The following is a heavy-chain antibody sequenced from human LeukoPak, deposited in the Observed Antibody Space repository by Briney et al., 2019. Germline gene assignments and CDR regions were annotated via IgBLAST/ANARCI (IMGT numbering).Heavy chain of an antibody. Sequence: SETLSLTCTVSGGSISSYYWSWIRQPPGKGLDWIGYIYYSGSTNYNPSLKSRVTISVDTSKNQFSLKLSSVTAADTAVYYCATPGVAVAGQGVYFQHWGQGTLVTVSS. D-gene: IGHD6-19*01. CDR3: ATPGVAVAGQGVYFQH. J-gene: IGHJ1*01. V-gene: IGHV4-59*08. CDR2: IYYSGST. CDR1: GGSISSYY.